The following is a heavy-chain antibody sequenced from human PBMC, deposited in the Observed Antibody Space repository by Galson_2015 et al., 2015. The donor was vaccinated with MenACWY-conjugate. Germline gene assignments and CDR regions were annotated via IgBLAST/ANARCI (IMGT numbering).Heavy chain of an antibody. D-gene: IGHD1-1*01. CDR2: IKADGSFS. J-gene: IGHJ4*02. CDR3: ARDNNWSFDS. V-gene: IGHV3-74*01. Sequence: SLRLSCAASGFTFNNYWMHWVRHPPGKGLEWISYIKADGSFSNYADSVKGRFTISTDNAKNMVYLQMDGLGDEDTAVYFCARDNNWSFDSWCQGTLVTVSS. CDR1: GFTFNNYW.